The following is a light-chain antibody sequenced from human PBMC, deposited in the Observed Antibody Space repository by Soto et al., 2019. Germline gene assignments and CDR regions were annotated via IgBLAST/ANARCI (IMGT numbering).Light chain of an antibody. V-gene: IGKV3D-20*01. CDR3: QQYGSSRALT. J-gene: IGKJ4*01. CDR2: DAS. CDR1: QSVSNSY. Sequence: EIVLTQSPATLSLSPGERATLSCGASQSVSNSYLAWYQQKPGLAPRLLIYDASSRATGIPDRFSGSGSGTDFTLTISRLEPEDFAVYYCQQYGSSRALTFGGGTKVEIK.